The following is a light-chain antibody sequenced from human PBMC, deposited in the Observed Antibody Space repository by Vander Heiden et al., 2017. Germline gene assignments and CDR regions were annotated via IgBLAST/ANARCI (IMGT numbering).Light chain of an antibody. J-gene: IGKJ4*01. CDR1: QSISSY. CDR3: QQSYSTPLT. V-gene: IGKV1-39*01. CDR2: AAS. Sequence: IRMTQSPSFLSTSVGDRVTITCRASQSISSYLNWYQQKPGKAPKLLIYAASSLQSGVPSRFSGSGSGTDFTLTISSLQPEDFATYYCQQSYSTPLTFGGGTKVEIK.